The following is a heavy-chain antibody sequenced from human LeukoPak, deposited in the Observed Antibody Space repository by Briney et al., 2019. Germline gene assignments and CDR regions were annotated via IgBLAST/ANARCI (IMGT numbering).Heavy chain of an antibody. CDR1: GFTFSSYA. CDR3: ARRESTYQNYYYFYYMDV. J-gene: IGHJ6*03. V-gene: IGHV3-20*04. CDR2: INWNGDST. Sequence: GGSLRLSCAASGFTFSSYAMTWVRHAPGEGLEWISDINWNGDSTGYADSVKGRFTISRDNAKNSLYLQMSSLRAEDTALYYCARRESTYQNYYYFYYMDVWGKGTTVTVSS.